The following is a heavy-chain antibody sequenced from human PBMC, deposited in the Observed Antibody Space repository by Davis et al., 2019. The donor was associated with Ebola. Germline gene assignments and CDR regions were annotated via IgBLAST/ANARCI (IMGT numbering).Heavy chain of an antibody. J-gene: IGHJ5*02. CDR1: GGSFSGYY. D-gene: IGHD4-11*01. CDR2: INHSGST. V-gene: IGHV4-34*01. CDR3: ARGGAMTTVTRWDFRIIWFDP. Sequence: PSETLSLTCAVYGGSFSGYYWSWIRQPPGKGLEWIGEINHSGSTNYNPSLKSRVTISVDTSKNQFSLKLSSVTAADTAVYYCARGGAMTTVTRWDFRIIWFDPWGQGTLVTVSS.